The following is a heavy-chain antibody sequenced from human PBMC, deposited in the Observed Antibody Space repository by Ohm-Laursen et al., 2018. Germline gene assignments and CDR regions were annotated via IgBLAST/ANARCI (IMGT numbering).Heavy chain of an antibody. CDR3: AGFGLYSGYYYFDY. V-gene: IGHV4-59*07. CDR1: GGSISSYY. Sequence: SDTLSLTCTVSGGSISSYYWSWIRQPPGKGLEWIGYIYYSGSTNYNPSLKSRVTISVDTSKNQFSLKLSSVTAADTAVYYCAGFGLYSGYYYFDYWGQGTLVTVSS. CDR2: IYYSGST. D-gene: IGHD5-12*01. J-gene: IGHJ4*02.